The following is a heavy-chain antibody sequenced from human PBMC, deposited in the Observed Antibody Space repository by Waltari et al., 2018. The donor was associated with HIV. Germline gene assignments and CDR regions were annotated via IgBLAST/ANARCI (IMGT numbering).Heavy chain of an antibody. CDR2: ISIDGSTT. CDR3: ARENTMTYYDALDI. D-gene: IGHD4-17*01. J-gene: IGHJ3*02. CDR1: GFTFRRYW. Sequence: EVQLVESGGGLVQPGGSLRLSRAAPGFTFRRYWMHWVSQAPGKGQLWVACISIDGSTTNYADSVKGRLTISRDNAKNTLYLQMNSLRADDTAVYYCARENTMTYYDALDIWGQGTMVTVSS. V-gene: IGHV3-74*01.